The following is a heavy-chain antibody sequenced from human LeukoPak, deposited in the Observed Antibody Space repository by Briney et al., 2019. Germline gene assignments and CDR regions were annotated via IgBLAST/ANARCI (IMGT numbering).Heavy chain of an antibody. CDR3: ARVPVSGPGARFDY. Sequence: ASVKVSCKASGYTFTTFGLSWVRQAPGQGLEWMGWISAYNVNTNDAQKLQGKVTMTTDTSTTTAYMELRSLRSDDTAVYYCARVPVSGPGARFDYWGQGTLVTVSS. D-gene: IGHD4-11*01. CDR1: GYTFTTFG. CDR2: ISAYNVNT. V-gene: IGHV1-18*01. J-gene: IGHJ4*02.